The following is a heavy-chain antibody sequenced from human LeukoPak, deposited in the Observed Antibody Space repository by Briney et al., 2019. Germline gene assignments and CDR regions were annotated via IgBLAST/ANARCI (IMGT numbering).Heavy chain of an antibody. V-gene: IGHV3-9*01. CDR2: ISWNSESL. CDR3: TKADRSSSSGGWVDP. J-gene: IGHJ5*02. Sequence: GRSLRLSCAAFGFTFDNYAMHWVRQAPGKGLEWGSGISWNSESLGYADSVKGRFSISRDNARNSLYLEMNSLRTEDTALYYCTKADRSSSSGGWVDPWGQGTLVTVSS. D-gene: IGHD6-6*01. CDR1: GFTFDNYA.